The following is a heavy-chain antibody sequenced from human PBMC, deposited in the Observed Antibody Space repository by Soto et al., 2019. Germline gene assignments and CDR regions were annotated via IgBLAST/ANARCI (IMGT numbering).Heavy chain of an antibody. V-gene: IGHV1-2*02. CDR2: INPNSGGT. Sequence: QVQLVQSGAEVKKPGASVKVSCKASGYTFTGYYMHWVRQAPGQGLEWMGWINPNSGGTNYAQKFQGGVTMTRDTSISTSDMELSRLSSDDTAVYYCARDRTYNWNDDGGVYYYYYGMDVWGQGTTVTVSS. D-gene: IGHD1-1*01. CDR1: GYTFTGYY. CDR3: ARDRTYNWNDDGGVYYYYYGMDV. J-gene: IGHJ6*02.